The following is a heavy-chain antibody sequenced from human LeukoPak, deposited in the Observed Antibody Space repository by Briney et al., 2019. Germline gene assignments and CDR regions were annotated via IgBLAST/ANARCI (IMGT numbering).Heavy chain of an antibody. V-gene: IGHV3-30*04. CDR2: ISYDGRKK. CDR3: AKDEYDILTGYYYYYYYYGMDV. D-gene: IGHD3-9*01. J-gene: IGHJ6*02. CDR1: GFTFSSYA. Sequence: GGSLRLSCAASGFTFSSYAMHWVRQAPGKGLEWMVVISYDGRKKYYTDSVKGRLTISRDNSKNTLYLQMNSLRAEDTAVYYCAKDEYDILTGYYYYYYYYGMDVWGQGTTVTVSS.